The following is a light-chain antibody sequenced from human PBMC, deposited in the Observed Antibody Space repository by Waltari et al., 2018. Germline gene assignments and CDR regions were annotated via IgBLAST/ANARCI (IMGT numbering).Light chain of an antibody. V-gene: IGLV1-40*01. CDR1: SSNIGGGYD. CDR2: ATK. CDR3: QTYDSTLSAPYV. Sequence: QSLLTQPPSVSGAPGQRVTISCTGSSSNIGGGYDVHWYQQLSGAAPKLLIYATKNRPSGVPDRFSGSKSGTSASLVITGLQTEDEADYYCQTYDSTLSAPYVFGTGTKVSIL. J-gene: IGLJ1*01.